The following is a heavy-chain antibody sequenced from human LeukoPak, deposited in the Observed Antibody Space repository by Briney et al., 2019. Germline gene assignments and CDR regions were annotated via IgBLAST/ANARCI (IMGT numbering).Heavy chain of an antibody. V-gene: IGHV1-46*01. CDR2: INPSGGGT. CDR1: GYMFTSYY. J-gene: IGHJ3*02. D-gene: IGHD2-21*01. Sequence: ASVKVSCKASGYMFTSYYIHWVRQAPGQGLEWMGIINPSGGGTSFAQKFQGRVTMTRDTSTNTIYMELSSLRSEDTAVYYCARSSTYCGGDCPNGAFDIWGQGTMVTVSS. CDR3: ARSSTYCGGDCPNGAFDI.